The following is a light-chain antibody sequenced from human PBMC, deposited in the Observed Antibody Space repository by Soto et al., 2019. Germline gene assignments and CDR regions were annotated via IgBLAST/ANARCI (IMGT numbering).Light chain of an antibody. CDR2: GSS. Sequence: DIQMTQSPSSLSASVGDRVTITCRASQAIRNDLAWYQQKPGRAPKRLIYGSSSLQSGVPSRLSGRGSGTEFTLTISSLQPEDFATYYCLQHNVFPRTFGQGTKVDIK. CDR3: LQHNVFPRT. V-gene: IGKV1-17*01. CDR1: QAIRND. J-gene: IGKJ1*01.